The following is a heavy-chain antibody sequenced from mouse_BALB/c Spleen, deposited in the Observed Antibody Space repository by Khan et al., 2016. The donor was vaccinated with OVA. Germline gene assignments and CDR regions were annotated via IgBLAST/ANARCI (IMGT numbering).Heavy chain of an antibody. CDR1: GYTFTRYW. CDR3: ARENYYGRSCDAMDY. V-gene: IGHV1S41*01. J-gene: IGHJ4*01. CDR2: IAPGSSYV. D-gene: IGHD1-1*01. Sequence: DLVKPGASVKLSCKASGYTFTRYWIYWIQHRPGQGLEWIGRIAPGSSYVYSSDMFRGKATLTVDPSSRTAYIPLDSRASEDTTVYFEARENYYGRSCDAMDYWGQGTTVTVSS.